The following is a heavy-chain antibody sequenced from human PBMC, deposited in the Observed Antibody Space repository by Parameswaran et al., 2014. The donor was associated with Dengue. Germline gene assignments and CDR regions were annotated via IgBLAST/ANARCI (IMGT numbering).Heavy chain of an antibody. Sequence: WVRQAPGQGLEWMGWISAYNGNTQYAQKLQGRVTMTTDTSTSTAYMELRSLRSDDTAVYYCARAQQHLVGGYYGMDVWGQGTTVTV. CDR2: ISAYNGNT. D-gene: IGHD2-8*02. V-gene: IGHV1-18*01. J-gene: IGHJ6*02. CDR3: ARAQQHLVGGYYGMDV.